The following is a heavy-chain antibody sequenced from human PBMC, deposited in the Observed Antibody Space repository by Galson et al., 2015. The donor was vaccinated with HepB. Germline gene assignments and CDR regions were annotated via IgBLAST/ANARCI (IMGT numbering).Heavy chain of an antibody. CDR3: AKGDVAVPAAMTFDY. CDR1: GFTFDDYA. J-gene: IGHJ4*02. D-gene: IGHD2-2*01. V-gene: IGHV3-9*01. Sequence: SLRLSCAASGFTFDDYAMHWVRQAPGKGLEWVSGISWNSGSIGYADSVKGRFTIPRDNAKNSLYLQMNSLRAEDTALYYCAKGDVAVPAAMTFDYWGQGTLVTVSS. CDR2: ISWNSGSI.